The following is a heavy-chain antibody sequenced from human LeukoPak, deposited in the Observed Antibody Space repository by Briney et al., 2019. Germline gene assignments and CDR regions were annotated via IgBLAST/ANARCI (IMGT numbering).Heavy chain of an antibody. CDR1: GYTFTSYG. D-gene: IGHD2-2*01. V-gene: IGHV1-18*04. Sequence: ASVKVSCKASGYTFTSYGISWVRQAPGQGLERMGWISAYNGNTNYAQKLQGRVTMTTDTSTSTAYMELRSLRSDDTAVYYCARDPRDIVVVPAVINFDYWGQGTLVTVSS. CDR2: ISAYNGNT. CDR3: ARDPRDIVVVPAVINFDY. J-gene: IGHJ4*02.